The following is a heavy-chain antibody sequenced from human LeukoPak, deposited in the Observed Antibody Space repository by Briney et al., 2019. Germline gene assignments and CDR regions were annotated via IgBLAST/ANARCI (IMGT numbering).Heavy chain of an antibody. J-gene: IGHJ4*02. V-gene: IGHV3-23*01. CDR3: AKSTYWSNPYYFDY. D-gene: IGHD2-2*01. CDR1: GFTFSSYA. CDR2: ISGSGGST. Sequence: GGSLRLSCAASGFTFSSYAMSWVRQTPGKGLEWVSAISGSGGSTYYADSVKGRFTISRDNSKNTLFLRMNSLRAEDTAVYFCAKSTYWSNPYYFDYWGQGTQVTVSS.